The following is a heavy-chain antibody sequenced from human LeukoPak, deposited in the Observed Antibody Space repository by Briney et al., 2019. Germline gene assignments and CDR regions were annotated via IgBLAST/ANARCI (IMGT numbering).Heavy chain of an antibody. V-gene: IGHV4-39*07. CDR2: IHYTGST. CDR3: ARRRTGVATIYLATGRSHFDY. CDR1: GGSISSSNYY. Sequence: SETLSLTCTVSGGSISSSNYYWGWIRQPPGKGLEWIGSIHYTGSTYYNPSLKSRVTISVDTSKNQFSLKLSSVTAADTAVYYCARRRTGVATIYLATGRSHFDYWGQGTLVTVSS. J-gene: IGHJ4*02. D-gene: IGHD5-24*01.